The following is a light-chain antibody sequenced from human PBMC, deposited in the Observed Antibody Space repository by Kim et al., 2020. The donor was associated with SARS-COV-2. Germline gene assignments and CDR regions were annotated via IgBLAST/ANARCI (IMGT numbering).Light chain of an antibody. CDR2: QDS. CDR1: RLGDKY. J-gene: IGLJ3*02. Sequence: VAPGHTASITCSGDRLGDKYVSWYQQKPGQSPVLVIYQDSKRPSGIPERFSGSYSGNTGTLTISGTQAMDEADYFCQAWDSSTAVFGGGTQLTVL. V-gene: IGLV3-1*01. CDR3: QAWDSSTAV.